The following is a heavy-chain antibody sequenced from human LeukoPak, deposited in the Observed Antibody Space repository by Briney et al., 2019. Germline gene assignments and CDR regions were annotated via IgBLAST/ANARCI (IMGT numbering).Heavy chain of an antibody. Sequence: PGGSLRLSCAASGFTSSTYAMSWVRHAPGEGLEWVSAISGGGGSTYYAGSVKGRFTISRDNSKNTLYLQMNSLRAEDTAVYYCAKERIRDIAFDIWGQGTMVTVSS. V-gene: IGHV3-23*01. CDR3: AKERIRDIAFDI. CDR2: ISGGGGST. J-gene: IGHJ3*02. CDR1: GFTSSTYA. D-gene: IGHD2/OR15-2a*01.